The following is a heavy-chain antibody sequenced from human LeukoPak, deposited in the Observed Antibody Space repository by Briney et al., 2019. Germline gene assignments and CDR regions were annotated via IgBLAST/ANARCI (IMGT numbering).Heavy chain of an antibody. D-gene: IGHD2-15*01. J-gene: IGHJ4*02. CDR2: IYPGDSDT. V-gene: IGHV5-51*01. CDR1: GYSFTNSW. Sequence: GESLKISCQGSGYSFTNSWIGRVRQMPGKGLEYMGIIYPGDSDTRYSPSFQGQVTISAGKSISTAYLQWSSLKASDTAMYCCARLYCSGGSCYYFDYWGQGTLVTVSS. CDR3: ARLYCSGGSCYYFDY.